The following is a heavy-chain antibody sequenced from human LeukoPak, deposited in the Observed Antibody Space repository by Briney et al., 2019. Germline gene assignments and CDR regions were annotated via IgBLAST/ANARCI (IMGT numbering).Heavy chain of an antibody. D-gene: IGHD3-10*01. CDR1: GGSISSSSYY. Sequence: PSETLSLTCTVSGGSISSSSYYWGWIRQPPGKGLEWIGSIYYSGSTYYNPSLKSRVTISVDTSKNQFSLKLSSVTAADTAVYYCARVRAYYGSGSYFDYWGQGTLVTVSS. CDR3: ARVRAYYGSGSYFDY. V-gene: IGHV4-39*01. CDR2: IYYSGST. J-gene: IGHJ4*02.